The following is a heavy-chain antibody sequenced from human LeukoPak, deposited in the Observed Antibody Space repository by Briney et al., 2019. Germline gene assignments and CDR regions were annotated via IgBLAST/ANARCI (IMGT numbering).Heavy chain of an antibody. Sequence: ASVKVSCRASGYTFTGYYMHWVRQAPGQGLEWMGWINPNSGGTNYAQKFQGRVTMTRDTSISTAYMELSRLRSDDTAVYYRAREGGATTRDYYYYGMDVWGQGTTVTVSS. V-gene: IGHV1-2*02. D-gene: IGHD1-26*01. J-gene: IGHJ6*02. CDR2: INPNSGGT. CDR3: AREGGATTRDYYYYGMDV. CDR1: GYTFTGYY.